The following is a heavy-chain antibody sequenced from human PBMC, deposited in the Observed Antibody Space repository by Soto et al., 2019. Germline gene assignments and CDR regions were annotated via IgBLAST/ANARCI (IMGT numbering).Heavy chain of an antibody. Sequence: SETLSLTCTVSGGSISSGGYYWSWIRQHPGKGLEWIGYIYYSGSTYYNPSLKSRVTISVDTSKNQFSLKLSSVTAADTAVYYCASSSKAMVRGTYYYYGMDVWGQGTTVTVSS. CDR3: ASSSKAMVRGTYYYYGMDV. CDR2: IYYSGST. V-gene: IGHV4-31*03. D-gene: IGHD3-10*01. J-gene: IGHJ6*02. CDR1: GGSISSGGYY.